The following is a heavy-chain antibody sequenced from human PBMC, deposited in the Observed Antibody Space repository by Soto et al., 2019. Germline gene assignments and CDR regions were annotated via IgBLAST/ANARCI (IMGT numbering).Heavy chain of an antibody. Sequence: SSKPSGATFDDHALHWCRRAPGKGLKWVSGISWNSGDIGYADSVKGRFTISRDNAKNSLYLQMTSLRPEDTALYFCAPVDTAMVHFDYWGRGAPVTVSS. J-gene: IGHJ4*02. CDR3: APVDTAMVHFDY. D-gene: IGHD5-18*01. CDR2: ISWNSGDI. V-gene: IGHV3-9*01. CDR1: GATFDDHA.